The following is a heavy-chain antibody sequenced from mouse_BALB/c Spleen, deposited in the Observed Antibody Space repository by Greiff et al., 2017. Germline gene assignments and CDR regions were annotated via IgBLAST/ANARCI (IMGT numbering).Heavy chain of an antibody. V-gene: IGHV14-1*02. D-gene: IGHD2-4*01. CDR3: DAMITREGFAY. J-gene: IGHJ3*01. CDR2: IDPENGNT. Sequence: EVQLQQSGAELVRPGALVKLSCKASGFNIKDYYMHWVKQRPEQGLEWIGWIDPENGNTIYDPKFHGKASITADTSSNTAYLQLSSLTSEDTAVYYCDAMITREGFAYWGQGTLVTVSA. CDR1: GFNIKDYY.